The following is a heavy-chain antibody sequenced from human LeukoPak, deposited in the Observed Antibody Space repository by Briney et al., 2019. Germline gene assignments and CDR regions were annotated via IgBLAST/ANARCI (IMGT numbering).Heavy chain of an antibody. CDR2: LWYDGSNK. Sequence: GSLRLSCAASGFTFSSYGMPWVRQAPGKGLAWVAVLWYDGSNKYYADSVKGRFTIFRDNSKNTLYLQMNSLRAEDTAVSYCAKDIKAAASPTPGWFDPWGQGTLVTVSS. CDR3: AKDIKAAASPTPGWFDP. V-gene: IGHV3-33*06. CDR1: GFTFSSYG. D-gene: IGHD6-13*01. J-gene: IGHJ5*02.